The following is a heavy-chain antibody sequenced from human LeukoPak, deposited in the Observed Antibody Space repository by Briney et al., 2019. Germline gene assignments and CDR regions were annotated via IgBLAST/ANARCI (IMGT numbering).Heavy chain of an antibody. CDR1: GFTFSSYE. CDR2: ISSSGSTI. J-gene: IGHJ3*02. Sequence: PGGSLRLSCAASGFTFSSYEMNWVRQAPGKGLEWVSYISSSGSTIYYADFVKGRFTISRDNAKNSLYLQMNSLRAEDTAVYYCARGTGPPNAFDIWGQGTMVTVSS. CDR3: ARGTGPPNAFDI. V-gene: IGHV3-48*03.